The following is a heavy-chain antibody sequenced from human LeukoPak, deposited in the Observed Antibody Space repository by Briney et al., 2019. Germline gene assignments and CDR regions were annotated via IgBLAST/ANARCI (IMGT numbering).Heavy chain of an antibody. J-gene: IGHJ6*03. Sequence: PSETLSLTCTVSGGSISSYYWSWIRQPAGKGLEWIGRIYTSGSTNYNPSLKSRVTISVDTSKNQFSLKLSSVTAADTAVYYCARGYYYGSGSYSRYYYMDVWGKGTTVTVSS. CDR2: IYTSGST. D-gene: IGHD3-10*01. V-gene: IGHV4-4*07. CDR3: ARGYYYGSGSYSRYYYMDV. CDR1: GGSISSYY.